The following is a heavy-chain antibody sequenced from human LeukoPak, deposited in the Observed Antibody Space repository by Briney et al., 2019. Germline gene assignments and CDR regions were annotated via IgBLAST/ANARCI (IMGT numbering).Heavy chain of an antibody. D-gene: IGHD3-10*01. V-gene: IGHV3-30*04. CDR1: GFTFSSYA. Sequence: GRSLRLSCAASGFTFSSYAMHWVRQAPGKGLEWVAVISYDGSNKYYADSVKGRFTISRDNSKNTLYLQVNSLRAEDTAVYYCARGLAGGSGSYEAYYYYYYMDVWGKGTTVTVSS. CDR3: ARGLAGGSGSYEAYYYYYYMDV. CDR2: ISYDGSNK. J-gene: IGHJ6*03.